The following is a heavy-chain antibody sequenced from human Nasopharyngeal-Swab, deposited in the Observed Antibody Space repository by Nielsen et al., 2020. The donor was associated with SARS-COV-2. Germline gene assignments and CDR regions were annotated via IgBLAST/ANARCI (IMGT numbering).Heavy chain of an antibody. D-gene: IGHD3-10*01. CDR3: ARSPTPMVQGERDWFDP. V-gene: IGHV1-2*06. J-gene: IGHJ5*02. Sequence: ASVKVSCKASGYTFTGHYMHWVRQAPGQGLEWMGRINPNSGGTNYAQKFQGRVTMTRDTSISTAYMELSRLRSDDTAVYYCARSPTPMVQGERDWFDPWGQGTLVTVSS. CDR2: INPNSGGT. CDR1: GYTFTGHY.